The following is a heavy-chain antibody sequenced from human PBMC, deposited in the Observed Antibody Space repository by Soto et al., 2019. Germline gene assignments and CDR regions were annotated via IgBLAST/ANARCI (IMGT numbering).Heavy chain of an antibody. V-gene: IGHV3-7*05. J-gene: IGHJ4*02. CDR3: ARVIAAAGSFADY. D-gene: IGHD6-13*01. CDR1: GFTFSSYW. CDR2: IKQDGSEK. Sequence: GGSLRLSCAASGFTFSSYWMSWVRQAPGKGLEWVANIKQDGSEKYYVDSVKGRFTISRDNAKNSLYLQMNSLRAEDTAVYYCARVIAAAGSFADYWGQGTLVTVSS.